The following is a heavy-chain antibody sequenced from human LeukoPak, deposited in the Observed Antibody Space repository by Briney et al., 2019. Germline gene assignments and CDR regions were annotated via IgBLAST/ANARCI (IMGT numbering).Heavy chain of an antibody. CDR3: ARSSDYYYYGMDV. Sequence: GGSLRLSCAASGFTFSSYSMNWVRQAPGKGLEWVSSISSSSSYIYYADSVKGRFTISRDNAKNSPYLQMNSLRAEDTAVYYCARSSDYYYYGMDVWGQGTTVTVSS. CDR1: GFTFSSYS. V-gene: IGHV3-21*01. J-gene: IGHJ6*02. D-gene: IGHD3-22*01. CDR2: ISSSSSYI.